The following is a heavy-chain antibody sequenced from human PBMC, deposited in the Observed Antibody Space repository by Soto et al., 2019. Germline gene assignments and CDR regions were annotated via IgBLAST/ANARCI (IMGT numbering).Heavy chain of an antibody. CDR2: IYYSGST. D-gene: IGHD3-10*01. J-gene: IGHJ6*02. CDR3: ARDPYYYGSGSASTGMDV. CDR1: GGSISSGGYY. Sequence: PSETLSLTCTVSGGSISSGGYYWSWIRQHPGTGLEWIGYIYYSGSTYYNPSLKSRVTISVDTSKNQFSLKLSSVTAADTAVYYCARDPYYYGSGSASTGMDVWGQGTTVTVSS. V-gene: IGHV4-31*03.